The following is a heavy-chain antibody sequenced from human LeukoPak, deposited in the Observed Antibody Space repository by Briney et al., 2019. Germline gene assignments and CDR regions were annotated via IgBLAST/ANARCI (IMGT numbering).Heavy chain of an antibody. Sequence: GGSLRLSCAASGFTFSGYWMSWVRQAPGKGLEWVANIKQDGSGMYYLDSVKGRFIISRDNAKNSLYLQMNSLRAEDTAVYYCARDRGIVAQFDPWGQGTLVTVSS. CDR3: ARDRGIVAQFDP. D-gene: IGHD1-26*01. V-gene: IGHV3-7*01. CDR2: IKQDGSGM. J-gene: IGHJ5*02. CDR1: GFTFSGYW.